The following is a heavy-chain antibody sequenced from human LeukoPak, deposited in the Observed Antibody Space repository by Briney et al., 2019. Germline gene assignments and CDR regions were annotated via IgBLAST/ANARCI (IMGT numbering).Heavy chain of an antibody. V-gene: IGHV4-34*01. CDR3: ARAGIAIVVVPAAQKGWFDP. Sequence: SETLSLTCAAYGESFSGYYWSWIRQPPGKGLEWIAEIDHSGSTNYNPSLKSRVTRSVDRSKNQFSLKLSSETAADTAVYYCARAGIAIVVVPAAQKGWFDPWGQGTLVTVSS. J-gene: IGHJ5*02. D-gene: IGHD2-2*01. CDR2: IDHSGST. CDR1: GESFSGYY.